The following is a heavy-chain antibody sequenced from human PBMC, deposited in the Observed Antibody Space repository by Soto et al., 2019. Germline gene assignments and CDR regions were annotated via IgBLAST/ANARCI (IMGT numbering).Heavy chain of an antibody. Sequence: GGSLRLSCAASGFTFSNAWMSWVRQAPGKGLEWVGRIKSKTDGGTTDYAAPVKGRFAISRDDSKNTLYLRMNSLKTEDTAVYYCTTVGSGSWYVDYWGQGTLVTVSS. V-gene: IGHV3-15*01. CDR2: IKSKTDGGTT. D-gene: IGHD6-13*01. CDR3: TTVGSGSWYVDY. CDR1: GFTFSNAW. J-gene: IGHJ4*02.